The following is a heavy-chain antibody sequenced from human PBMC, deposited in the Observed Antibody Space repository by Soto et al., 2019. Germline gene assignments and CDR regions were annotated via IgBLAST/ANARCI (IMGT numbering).Heavy chain of an antibody. CDR1: GFTFSSYG. Sequence: QVQLVESGGGVVQPGRSLRLSCAASGFTFSSYGMHWVRQAPGKGLEWVAVIWYDGSNKYYADSVKGRFTISRDNSKNTLYLQMNSLRAEDTAVYYCARDCISTSCYTSGMDVWGQGTTVTVSS. D-gene: IGHD2-2*02. J-gene: IGHJ6*02. CDR3: ARDCISTSCYTSGMDV. CDR2: IWYDGSNK. V-gene: IGHV3-33*01.